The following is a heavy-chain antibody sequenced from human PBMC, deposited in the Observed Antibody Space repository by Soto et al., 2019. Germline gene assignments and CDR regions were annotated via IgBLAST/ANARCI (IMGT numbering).Heavy chain of an antibody. J-gene: IGHJ4*02. CDR2: ISYDGSNK. D-gene: IGHD1-26*01. Sequence: LLRLSCAAAGFTSSSYGMHWVRQATGKWLEWVAVISYDGSNKYYADSVKGRFTISRDNSKNTLYLQMNSLRAEDTAVYYCARDPPIVRATTSVDYWGQGTLVSVSS. CDR1: GFTSSSYG. V-gene: IGHV3-30*03. CDR3: ARDPPIVRATTSVDY.